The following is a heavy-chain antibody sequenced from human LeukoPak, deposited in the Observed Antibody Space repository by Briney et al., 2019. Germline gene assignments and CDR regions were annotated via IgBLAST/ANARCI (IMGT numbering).Heavy chain of an antibody. D-gene: IGHD4-17*01. CDR3: ARETGSAVGSTDFDY. J-gene: IGHJ4*02. V-gene: IGHV3-30*09. CDR2: TSSDLNVK. Sequence: GGSLRLSCAASGFTFRNYVIHWDRQAPGKGLEWVAVTSSDLNVKLYADSVKGRFAISRDNSKNTLYLQMNSLRAEDTAVYYCARETGSAVGSTDFDYWGQGTLVTVSS. CDR1: GFTFRNYV.